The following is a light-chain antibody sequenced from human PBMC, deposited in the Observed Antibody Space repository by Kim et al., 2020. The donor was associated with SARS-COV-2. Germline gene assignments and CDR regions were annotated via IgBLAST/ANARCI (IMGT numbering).Light chain of an antibody. J-gene: IGKJ4*01. CDR1: QTINSY. V-gene: IGKV1-9*01. CDR2: AAS. Sequence: ASVGDRVTITCRASQTINSYLAWYQQKSGRAPKFLIYAASTLQSGVPSRFSGSGSGTEFTLTINSLQPEDFATYYCQQINTSPLTFGRGTKVDIK. CDR3: QQINTSPLT.